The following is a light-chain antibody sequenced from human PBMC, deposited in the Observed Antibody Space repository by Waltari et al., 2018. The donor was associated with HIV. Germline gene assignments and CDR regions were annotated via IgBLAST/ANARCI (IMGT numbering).Light chain of an antibody. Sequence: QSVLTQTPSASGTRGQRVIVSCSGRSSKIGSHTGNWYQQLPGAAPRLLIHSLDQRPSGVPDRFSGSKSGASASLAISGLQSEDEADYYCAAWDDSLNAYVFGGGTKVTVL. CDR2: SLD. J-gene: IGLJ1*01. CDR1: SSKIGSHT. V-gene: IGLV1-44*01. CDR3: AAWDDSLNAYV.